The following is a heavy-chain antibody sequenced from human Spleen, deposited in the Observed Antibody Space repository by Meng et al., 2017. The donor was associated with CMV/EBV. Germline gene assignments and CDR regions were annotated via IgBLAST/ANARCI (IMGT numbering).Heavy chain of an antibody. CDR2: ISPNNGRT. D-gene: IGHD3-16*01. CDR3: ARGGANYYYYDIDV. CDR1: GYTFTDYY. V-gene: IGHV1-2*02. J-gene: IGHJ6*02. Sequence: ASVKVSCKASGYTFTDYYIHWVRQAPGQGLEWMGWISPNNGRTKIAQNFQGRVTMTRDTSISTAYMELSRLTSDDTAVYYCARGGANYYYYDIDVWGQGTTVTVSS.